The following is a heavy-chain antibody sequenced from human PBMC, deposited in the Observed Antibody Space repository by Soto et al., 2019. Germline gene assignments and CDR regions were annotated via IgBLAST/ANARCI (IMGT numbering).Heavy chain of an antibody. Sequence: PGGSLRLSCAASGFAFSSYSMNWVRQAPGKWLEWVSSISSSSSHIYYADSVRGRFTISRDNAKNSLYLQMNSLRAEDTAVYYCATLPEATYFNYWGQGTLVTVSS. CDR2: ISSSSSHI. CDR3: ATLPEATYFNY. CDR1: GFAFSSYS. J-gene: IGHJ4*02. V-gene: IGHV3-21*01.